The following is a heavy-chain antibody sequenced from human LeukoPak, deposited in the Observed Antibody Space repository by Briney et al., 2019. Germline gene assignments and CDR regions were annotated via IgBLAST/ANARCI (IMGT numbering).Heavy chain of an antibody. CDR2: IRTNGGST. D-gene: IGHD2-21*01. CDR1: GFTFSSYA. V-gene: IGHV3-23*01. J-gene: IGHJ6*02. Sequence: GGSLRLSCAASGFTFSSYAMSWVRQAPGKGLEWVSSIRTNGGSTYYADSVKGRFTISRDNSKNRLYLQMNSLRAEDTAVYYCAKDIVVSRYYGMDVWGQGTTVTVSS. CDR3: AKDIVVSRYYGMDV.